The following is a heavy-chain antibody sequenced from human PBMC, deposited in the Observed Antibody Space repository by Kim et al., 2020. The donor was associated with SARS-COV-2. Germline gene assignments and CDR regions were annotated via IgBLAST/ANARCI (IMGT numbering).Heavy chain of an antibody. D-gene: IGHD3-22*01. J-gene: IGHJ3*02. CDR1: GYTFTSYY. CDR3: ARAHPYYYDSSGYWGDAFDI. Sequence: ASVKVSCKASGYTFTSYYMHWVRQAPGQGLEWMGIINPSGGSTSYAQKFQGRVTMTRDTSTSTVYMELSSLRSEDTAVYYCARAHPYYYDSSGYWGDAFDIWGQGTMVTVSS. CDR2: INPSGGST. V-gene: IGHV1-46*01.